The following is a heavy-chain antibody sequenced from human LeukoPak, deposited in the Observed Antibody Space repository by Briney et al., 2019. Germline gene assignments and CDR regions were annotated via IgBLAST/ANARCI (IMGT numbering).Heavy chain of an antibody. Sequence: GESLKISCKGSGYSFTSYWIGWVRPMPGKGLEWMGIIYPGDSDTRYSPSFQGQVTISADKSISTAYLQWSSLKASDTAMYYCARLDSSSWPRLDYYYYGMDVWGQGTTVTVSS. V-gene: IGHV5-51*01. J-gene: IGHJ6*02. CDR1: GYSFTSYW. D-gene: IGHD6-13*01. CDR3: ARLDSSSWPRLDYYYYGMDV. CDR2: IYPGDSDT.